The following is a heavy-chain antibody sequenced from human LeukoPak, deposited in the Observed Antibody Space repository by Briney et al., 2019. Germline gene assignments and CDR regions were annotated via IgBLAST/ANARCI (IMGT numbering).Heavy chain of an antibody. CDR1: GFTFSSYA. D-gene: IGHD1-26*01. CDR3: AKDNGSGSSYYYMDV. J-gene: IGHJ6*03. V-gene: IGHV3-23*01. CDR2: IIGSGGST. Sequence: GGSLRLSCAASGFTFSSYAMTWVRQAPGKGLEWVSFIIGSGGSTYYADSVKSRFTISRDNSKNTLYLQMNSLRAEDTAVYYCAKDNGSGSSYYYMDVWGKGTTVTVSS.